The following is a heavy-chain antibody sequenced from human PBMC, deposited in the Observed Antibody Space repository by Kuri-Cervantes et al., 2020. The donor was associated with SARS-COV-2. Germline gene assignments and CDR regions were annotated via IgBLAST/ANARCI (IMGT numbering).Heavy chain of an antibody. CDR2: IEEDGSEK. CDR3: ARPDCTINGVCFMDV. V-gene: IGHV3-7*01. CDR1: GFTFSRYW. D-gene: IGHD2-8*01. J-gene: IGHJ6*02. Sequence: GESLKISCAASGFTFSRYWMSWVRQAPGKGLEWVANIEEDGSEKTYVDSVKGRFTISRGNAKNSLYLQMNSLRAEDTAVFYCARPDCTINGVCFMDVWGQGTTVTVSS.